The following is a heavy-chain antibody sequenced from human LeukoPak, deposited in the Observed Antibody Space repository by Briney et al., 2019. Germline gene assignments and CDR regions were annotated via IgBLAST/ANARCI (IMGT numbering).Heavy chain of an antibody. CDR3: AREGIAAAGNWFDP. Sequence: GSLRLSCAASGFTFSSYSMNWVRQAPGKGLEWVSYISSSSSTIYYADSVKGRFTISRDNAKNSLYLQMNSLRAEDTAVYYCAREGIAAAGNWFDPWGQGTLVTVSS. V-gene: IGHV3-48*04. D-gene: IGHD6-13*01. CDR2: ISSSSSTI. J-gene: IGHJ5*02. CDR1: GFTFSSYS.